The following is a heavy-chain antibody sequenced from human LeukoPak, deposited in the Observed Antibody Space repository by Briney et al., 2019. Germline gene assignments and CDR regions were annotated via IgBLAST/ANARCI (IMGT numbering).Heavy chain of an antibody. Sequence: ASVKASCKASGYTFTSYDINWVRQATGQGLEWMGWMNPNSGNTGYAQKFQGRVTMTRNTSISTAYMELSSLRSEDTAVYYCARVGADIVVVPADLLYYYYYMDVWGKGTTVTISS. CDR3: ARVGADIVVVPADLLYYYYYMDV. CDR2: MNPNSGNT. J-gene: IGHJ6*03. V-gene: IGHV1-8*01. D-gene: IGHD2-2*01. CDR1: GYTFTSYD.